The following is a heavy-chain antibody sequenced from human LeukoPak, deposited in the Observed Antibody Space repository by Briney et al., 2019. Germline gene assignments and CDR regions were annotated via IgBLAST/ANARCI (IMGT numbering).Heavy chain of an antibody. D-gene: IGHD5-12*01. CDR1: GFTFSSYA. CDR3: VKEGSGYSGYGWPDY. CDR2: ISSNGGST. J-gene: IGHJ4*02. Sequence: PGGSLRLSCSVSGFTFSSYAMHWVRQAPGKGLEYVSAISSNGGSTYYADSVKGRFTISRDNSKNTLYLQMSSLRAEDTAVYYCVKEGSGYSGYGWPDYWGQGTPVTVSS. V-gene: IGHV3-64D*06.